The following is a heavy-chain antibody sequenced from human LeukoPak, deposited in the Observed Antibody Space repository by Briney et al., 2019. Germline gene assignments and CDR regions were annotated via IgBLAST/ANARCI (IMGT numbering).Heavy chain of an antibody. D-gene: IGHD2-2*01. CDR3: ARAGTYCSGTTCRTNFDF. V-gene: IGHV3-7*04. Sequence: GGYLSFYSAASGFTFSSFWMSWVRPAPGQGLEWVASINQDGRGKYYVDSVKVRFTVSRDNAENSLFLQMNSLRVEDSAVYYCARAGTYCSGTTCRTNFDFWGQGTLVTVSS. J-gene: IGHJ4*02. CDR1: GFTFSSFW. CDR2: INQDGRGK.